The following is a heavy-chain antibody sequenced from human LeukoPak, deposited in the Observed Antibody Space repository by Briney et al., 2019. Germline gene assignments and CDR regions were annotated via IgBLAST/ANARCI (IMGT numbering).Heavy chain of an antibody. CDR1: EGTFSSFP. CDR3: ARASELGEWFGDLLYV. J-gene: IGHJ6*02. V-gene: IGHV1-69*08. D-gene: IGHD3-10*01. Sequence: ASVKGSCKAPEGTFSSFPISSVRQAPVQGLEWLGKITPFLDTTNYAHKSQGRVKITADKSTSTAYLELRSLRSDDTAIYYCARASELGEWFGDLLYVWGQGTAVTVSS. CDR2: ITPFLDTT.